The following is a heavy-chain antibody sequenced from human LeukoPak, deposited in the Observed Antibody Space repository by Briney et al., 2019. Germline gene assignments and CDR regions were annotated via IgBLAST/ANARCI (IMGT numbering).Heavy chain of an antibody. J-gene: IGHJ6*03. Sequence: GGSLRLSCAASGFTFSSYGMHWVRQAPGKGLEWVAVISYDGSNKYYADSVKGRFTISRDNSKNTLYLQMNSLRAEDTAVYYCARALYCSSTSCRTFYYYYYMDVWGKGTTVTVSS. CDR2: ISYDGSNK. V-gene: IGHV3-30*03. D-gene: IGHD2-2*01. CDR3: ARALYCSSTSCRTFYYYYYMDV. CDR1: GFTFSSYG.